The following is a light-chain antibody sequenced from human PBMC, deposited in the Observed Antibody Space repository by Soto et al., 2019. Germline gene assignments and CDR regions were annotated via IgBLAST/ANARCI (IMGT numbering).Light chain of an antibody. V-gene: IGKV1-27*01. J-gene: IGKJ1*01. CDR2: GAS. CDR1: QGISNF. CDR3: QKYHSAPST. Sequence: DVHLTQSPSSLSASVGDRVTITCRASQGISNFVAWYLQRPGKVPKLLISGASTLQSVVPSRFSGSGFGTDFPLSITNLQAEDVGTFFCQKYHSAPSTFGHGTRVEI.